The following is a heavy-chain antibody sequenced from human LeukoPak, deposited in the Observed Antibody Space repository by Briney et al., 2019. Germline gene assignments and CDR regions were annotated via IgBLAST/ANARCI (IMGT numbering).Heavy chain of an antibody. J-gene: IGHJ4*02. D-gene: IGHD6-19*01. CDR2: ISSSSSYI. CDR1: GFTFSSYG. V-gene: IGHV3-21*06. CDR3: ARRSVAGSLDY. Sequence: GGSLRLSCAASGFTFSSYGMHWVRQAPGKGLEWVSSISSSSSYIYYADSVKGRFTISRDNAENSLYLQMNSLRAEDTAVYYCARRSVAGSLDYWGQGTLVTVSS.